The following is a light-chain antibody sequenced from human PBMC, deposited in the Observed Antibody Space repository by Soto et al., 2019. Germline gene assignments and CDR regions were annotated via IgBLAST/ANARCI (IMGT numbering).Light chain of an antibody. CDR1: QSISNN. CDR2: GAS. V-gene: IGKV3-20*01. J-gene: IGKJ1*01. Sequence: IVMTQSPATLSLSPGEKATLSCRASQSISNNFAWFQQKPGQVPRLLIYGASSRATGIPDRFSGSGSGTDFTLTISRLEPEDFAVYYCQQYGSSPWTFGQGTKVDI. CDR3: QQYGSSPWT.